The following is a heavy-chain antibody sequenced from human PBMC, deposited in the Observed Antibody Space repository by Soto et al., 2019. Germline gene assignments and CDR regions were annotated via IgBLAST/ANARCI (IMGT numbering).Heavy chain of an antibody. CDR3: AREDTMWFDP. CDR2: IYQSGTT. D-gene: IGHD3-3*01. Sequence: SETLSLTCTVSDGSIRSYYWSWIRQPPGKGLEWIGYIYQSGTTTYNPSLKSRVTMSIDTSKNQVSLKLSSLTAADTAVYYCAREDTMWFDPWGQGTLVTVSS. J-gene: IGHJ5*02. CDR1: DGSIRSYY. V-gene: IGHV4-59*01.